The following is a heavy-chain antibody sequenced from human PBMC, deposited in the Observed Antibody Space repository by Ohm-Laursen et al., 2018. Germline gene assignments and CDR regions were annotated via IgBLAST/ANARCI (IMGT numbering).Heavy chain of an antibody. CDR3: ARGEPPNYYDSSGYYYRRYFQH. CDR2: MNPNSGNT. J-gene: IGHJ1*01. D-gene: IGHD3-22*01. CDR1: GYTFTSYD. Sequence: GSSVKVSCKASGYTFTSYDINWVRQATGQGLEWMGWMNPNSGNTGYAQKFQGRVTMTRNTSISTAYMELSSLRSEDTAVYYCARGEPPNYYDSSGYYYRRYFQHWGQGTLVTVSS. V-gene: IGHV1-8*01.